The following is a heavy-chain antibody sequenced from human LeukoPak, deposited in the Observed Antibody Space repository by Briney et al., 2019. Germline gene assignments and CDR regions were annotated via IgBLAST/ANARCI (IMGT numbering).Heavy chain of an antibody. Sequence: SETLSLTCTVSGGSISSYYWSWIRQPPGKGLEWIGYIYYSGSTNYNPSLKSRVTISVDTSKNQFSLKLSSVTAADTAVYYCARLYSHGVKLIDYWGQGTLVTVSS. V-gene: IGHV4-59*01. J-gene: IGHJ4*02. CDR2: IYYSGST. CDR1: GGSISSYY. CDR3: ARLYSHGVKLIDY. D-gene: IGHD5-18*01.